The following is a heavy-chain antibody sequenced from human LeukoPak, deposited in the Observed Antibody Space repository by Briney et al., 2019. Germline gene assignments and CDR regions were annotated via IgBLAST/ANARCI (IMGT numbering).Heavy chain of an antibody. CDR2: INHSGST. Sequence: SETLSLTCAVYGGSFSGYYWSWVRQPPGKGLEWIGEINHSGSTNYNPSLKSRVTISVDTSKNQFSLKLSSVTAADTAVYYCARMAGKYWGQGTLVTVSS. V-gene: IGHV4-34*01. J-gene: IGHJ4*02. D-gene: IGHD5-24*01. CDR3: ARMAGKY. CDR1: GGSFSGYY.